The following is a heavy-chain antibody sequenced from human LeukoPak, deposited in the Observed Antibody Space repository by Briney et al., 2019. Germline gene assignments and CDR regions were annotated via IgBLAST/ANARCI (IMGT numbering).Heavy chain of an antibody. Sequence: SETLSLTCAVSGGSVSSGGYSWSWIRQPPGKGLEWIGFIDHSGSTYCNPSLKSRVTISVDRSKNQFSLRLTSVTAADTAVYYCARSDRDYYDAFHIWGQGTMITAST. CDR2: IDHSGST. V-gene: IGHV4-30-2*01. J-gene: IGHJ3*02. CDR3: ARSDRDYYDAFHI. CDR1: GGSVSSGGYS. D-gene: IGHD3-10*01.